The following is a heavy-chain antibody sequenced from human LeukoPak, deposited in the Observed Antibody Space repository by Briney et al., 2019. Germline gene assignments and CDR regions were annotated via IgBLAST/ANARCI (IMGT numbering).Heavy chain of an antibody. CDR1: GYTFTSYG. CDR2: IIPIFGTA. J-gene: IGHJ4*02. Sequence: ASVKVSCKASGYTFTSYGISWVRQAPGQGLEWMGGIIPIFGTANYAQKFQGRVTITADESTSTAYMELSSLRSEDTAVYYCAREGSRREQLWLNPFDYWGQGTLVTVSS. D-gene: IGHD5-18*01. CDR3: AREGSRREQLWLNPFDY. V-gene: IGHV1-69*13.